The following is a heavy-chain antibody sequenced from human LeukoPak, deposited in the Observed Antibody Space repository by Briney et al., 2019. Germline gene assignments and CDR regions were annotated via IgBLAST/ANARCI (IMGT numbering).Heavy chain of an antibody. CDR3: ARLVSHSSGYN. D-gene: IGHD6-19*01. CDR2: INWNGGST. CDR1: GFTFDDYG. V-gene: IGHV3-20*04. J-gene: IGHJ4*02. Sequence: GGSLRLSCAASGFTFDDYGMSWVGQAPGKGLEWVSGINWNGGSTGYADSVKGRFTISRDNAKNSLYLQMNSLRAEDTALYYCARLVSHSSGYNWGQGTLVTVSS.